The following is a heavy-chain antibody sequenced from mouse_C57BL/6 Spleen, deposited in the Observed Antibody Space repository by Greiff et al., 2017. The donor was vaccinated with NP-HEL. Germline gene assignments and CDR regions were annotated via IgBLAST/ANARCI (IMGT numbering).Heavy chain of an antibody. V-gene: IGHV3-6*01. CDR1: GYSITSGYY. CDR2: TSYDGRN. D-gene: IGHD1-1*01. J-gene: IGHJ4*01. Sequence: ESGPGLVKPSQSLSLTCSVTGYSITSGYYWNWIWQFLVTKLEWLCYTSYDGRNYYNPSLTNRMPHTRDTSKNQLLLKLNSMTTENTATYYCARAITTVVADYAMDYWGQGTSVTVSS. CDR3: ARAITTVVADYAMDY.